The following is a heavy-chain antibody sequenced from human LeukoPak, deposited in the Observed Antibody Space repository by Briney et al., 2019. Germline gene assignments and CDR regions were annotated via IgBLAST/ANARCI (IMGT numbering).Heavy chain of an antibody. V-gene: IGHV3-23*01. J-gene: IGHJ4*02. CDR1: GLHFRNCV. CDR3: AGGYSDYDFFDS. D-gene: IGHD5-12*01. CDR2: ISPSGGST. Sequence: GGSLRLSCTTSGLHFRNCVMTWVRQSPGKGLDWVSSISPSGGSTFYADSVKGRFTISRDNSKNTLYLQMSSLGAEDTAAYYCAGGYSDYDFFDSWGQGTLVTVSS.